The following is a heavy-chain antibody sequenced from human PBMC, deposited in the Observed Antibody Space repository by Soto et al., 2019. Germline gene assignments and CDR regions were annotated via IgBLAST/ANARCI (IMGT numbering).Heavy chain of an antibody. CDR1: GGSFSGYY. J-gene: IGHJ6*02. V-gene: IGHV4-34*01. D-gene: IGHD3-10*01. Sequence: SETLSLTCAVYGGSFSGYYWSWIRQPPGKGLEWIGEINHSGSTNYNPSLKSRVTISVDTSKNQFSLKLSSVTAADTAVYYCGRGRRTKNYYGSGSYFPYYYGMDVWGQGTTVTVSS. CDR3: GRGRRTKNYYGSGSYFPYYYGMDV. CDR2: INHSGST.